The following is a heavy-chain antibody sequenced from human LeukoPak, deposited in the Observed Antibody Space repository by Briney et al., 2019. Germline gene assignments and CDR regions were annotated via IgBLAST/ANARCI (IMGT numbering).Heavy chain of an antibody. CDR3: ARDMDGYDSNDAFDI. Sequence: GGSLRLSCAASGFTFSDYYMSWIRQAPGKGLEWVSYISSSGSTIYYADSVKGRFTISRDNAKNSLYLQMNSLRAEDTAVYYCARDMDGYDSNDAFDIWGQGTMVTVSS. D-gene: IGHD5-12*01. V-gene: IGHV3-11*04. J-gene: IGHJ3*02. CDR1: GFTFSDYY. CDR2: ISSSGSTI.